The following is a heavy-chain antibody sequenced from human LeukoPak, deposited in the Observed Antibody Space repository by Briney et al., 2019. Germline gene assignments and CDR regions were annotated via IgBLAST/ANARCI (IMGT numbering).Heavy chain of an antibody. CDR1: GFTFSNYY. Sequence: GGSLRLSCAASGFTFSNYYMSWIRQTPGKGLEWVSYISSSGTTMYYADSVKGRFIISRDNAKNSLFLQMNSLRAEDTAVYYCARGDYDKYGMDVWGQGTTVTVSS. CDR3: ARGDYDKYGMDV. CDR2: ISSSGTTM. V-gene: IGHV3-11*01. J-gene: IGHJ6*02.